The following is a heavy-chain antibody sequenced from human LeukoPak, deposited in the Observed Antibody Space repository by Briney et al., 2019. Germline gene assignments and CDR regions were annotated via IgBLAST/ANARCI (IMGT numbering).Heavy chain of an antibody. CDR3: ARAAWIDYYYYMDV. J-gene: IGHJ6*03. CDR1: GFTVSRNY. V-gene: IGHV3-53*01. Sequence: QPGGSLRLSCAASGFTVSRNYMTWVRQAPGKGLEWVSVIYSSGTTYYADSVKGRFTISRDNSKNTLYLQMNSLRAEDTAVYYCARAAWIDYYYYMDVWGKGTTVTIS. D-gene: IGHD2-2*03. CDR2: IYSSGTT.